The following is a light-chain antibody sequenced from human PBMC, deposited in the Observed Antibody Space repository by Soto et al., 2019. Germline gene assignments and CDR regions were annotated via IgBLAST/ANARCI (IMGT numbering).Light chain of an antibody. J-gene: IGKJ4*01. CDR2: GAS. CDR1: QSVSSDY. CDR3: QQYGSSPLT. Sequence: EIVLTQSPGTLSLSPWERATLSCRASQSVSSDYLAWYQQKPGQAPRLLIYGASSRDTGIPDRFSGSGSGTDFTLNISRLEPEDFAVYYCQQYGSSPLTFGGGTKVEIK. V-gene: IGKV3-20*01.